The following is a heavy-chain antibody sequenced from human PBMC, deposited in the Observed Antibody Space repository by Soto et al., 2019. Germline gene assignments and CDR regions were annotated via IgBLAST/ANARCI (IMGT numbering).Heavy chain of an antibody. CDR3: AREKFSNYFDP. CDR1: GGIFNSYG. V-gene: IGHV1-69*01. Sequence: QVHLVQSGAEVKKSGSSVKVSGKTSGGIFNSYGLSWVRQAPGQGPEWMGQIIPTFGSPKYAQKFQGRVTLTADESTNTAYMELSSLTSEDTAIYYCAREKFSNYFDPWGQGTQVTVSS. J-gene: IGHJ5*02. CDR2: IIPTFGSP.